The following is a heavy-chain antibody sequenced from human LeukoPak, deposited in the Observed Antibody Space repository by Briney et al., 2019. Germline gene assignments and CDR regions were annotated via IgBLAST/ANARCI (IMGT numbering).Heavy chain of an antibody. D-gene: IGHD6-6*01. Sequence: GGSLRLSCAASGFTFSSYAMSWVRQAPGKGLEWVSAISGSGGSTYYADSVKGRFTISRDNSKNTLYLQMNSLRAEDTAVYYCARDGEDFEYSSSFALGVLDYWGQGTLVTVSS. J-gene: IGHJ4*02. CDR3: ARDGEDFEYSSSFALGVLDY. V-gene: IGHV3-23*01. CDR1: GFTFSSYA. CDR2: ISGSGGST.